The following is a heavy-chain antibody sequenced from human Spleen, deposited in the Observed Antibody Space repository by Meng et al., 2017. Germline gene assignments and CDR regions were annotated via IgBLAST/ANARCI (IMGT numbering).Heavy chain of an antibody. V-gene: IGHV3-30*04. CDR2: ISFDGSEK. J-gene: IGHJ4*02. Sequence: GESLKISCAAFGFTFSSYEMNWVRQAPGKGLEWVAVISFDGSEKYYADSVKGRFTISRDNSKNTLYLQMNSLRAEDTAVYYCARDAGGSGFSLYYFDFWGQGTLVTVSS. D-gene: IGHD3-22*01. CDR3: ARDAGGSGFSLYYFDF. CDR1: GFTFSSYE.